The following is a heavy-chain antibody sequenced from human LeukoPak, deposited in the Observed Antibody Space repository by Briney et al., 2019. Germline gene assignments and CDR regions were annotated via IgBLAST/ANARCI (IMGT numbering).Heavy chain of an antibody. CDR2: VHYTGST. J-gene: IGHJ4*02. V-gene: IGHV4-59*08. D-gene: IGHD6-19*01. CDR3: AGGPQWLAFEY. Sequence: SETLSLTCTVSGGSISSNYWSWIRQPPGKGLEWVGYVHYTGSTNYNPSLKSRVTISVDTSKNQFSLKLNSVTAADTAVYYCAGGPQWLAFEYWGQGTLVTVSS. CDR1: GGSISSNY.